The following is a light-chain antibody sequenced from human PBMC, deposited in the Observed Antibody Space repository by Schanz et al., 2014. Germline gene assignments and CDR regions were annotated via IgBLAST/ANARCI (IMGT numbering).Light chain of an antibody. V-gene: IGKV3D-15*02. Sequence: EIVMTQSPATLSVSPGERATLSCRASQSVSNKLAWYQQKPGQAPRLLISGASSRATGIPDRFSGRGSGTDFTLTIDRLEPEDFAVYYCHQCDTSPFTFGPGTKVEIK. CDR2: GAS. CDR3: HQCDTSPFT. J-gene: IGKJ3*01. CDR1: QSVSNK.